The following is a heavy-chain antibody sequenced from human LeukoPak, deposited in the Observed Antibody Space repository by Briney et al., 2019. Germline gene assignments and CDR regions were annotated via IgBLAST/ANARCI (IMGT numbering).Heavy chain of an antibody. V-gene: IGHV4-59*08. CDR1: GVAKESSY. D-gene: IGHD3-16*01. Sequence: GVAKESSYWWWPQHSPGKGLEWIGYIYYSGSTNYNPSLKSRVTISVDTSKNQFSLKLSSVTAADTAVYYCAKLGGYYYGMGVWGQGTTVTVSS. CDR3: AKLGGYYYGMGV. J-gene: IGHJ6*02. CDR2: IYYSGST.